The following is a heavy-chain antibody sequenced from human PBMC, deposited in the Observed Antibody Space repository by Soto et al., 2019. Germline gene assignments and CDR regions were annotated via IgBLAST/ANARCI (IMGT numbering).Heavy chain of an antibody. Sequence: VKVSCKGFGYSFMKYGINWVRQAPGQGLEWVGWISPYSGYTHSAQKFKGRLTMTADASTTTVYMELSSLTSEDTAVYYCARPTAVGATVRYFFDYWGQGTLVTVSS. J-gene: IGHJ4*01. D-gene: IGHD1-26*01. V-gene: IGHV1-18*01. CDR1: GYSFMKYG. CDR3: ARPTAVGATVRYFFDY. CDR2: ISPYSGYT.